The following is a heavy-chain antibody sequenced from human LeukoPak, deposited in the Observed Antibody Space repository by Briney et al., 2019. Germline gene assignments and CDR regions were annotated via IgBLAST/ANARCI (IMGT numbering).Heavy chain of an antibody. J-gene: IGHJ4*02. CDR3: ARDGPTHTAMALTYYFDY. CDR1: GFTFSSYG. D-gene: IGHD5-18*01. V-gene: IGHV3-33*01. Sequence: PGGSLRLSCAASGFTFSSYGMHWVRQAPGKGLEWVAVIWYDGSNEYYADSVKGRFTISRDNSKNTLYLQMNSLRAEDTAVYYCARDGPTHTAMALTYYFDYWGQGTLVTVSS. CDR2: IWYDGSNE.